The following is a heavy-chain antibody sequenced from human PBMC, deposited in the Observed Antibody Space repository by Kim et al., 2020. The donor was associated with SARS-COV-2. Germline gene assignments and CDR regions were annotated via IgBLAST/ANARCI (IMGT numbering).Heavy chain of an antibody. CDR3: PKAHYYDSSGYYYNELDAFDI. CDR2: ISGSGGST. V-gene: IGHV3-23*01. D-gene: IGHD3-22*01. CDR1: GFTFSTYA. Sequence: GGSLRLSCAASGFTFSTYAMSWVRQAPGKGLEWVSVISGSGGSTYYADSVKGRLTISRDNSKNTMYLQMNSLRAEDTAVYYCPKAHYYDSSGYYYNELDAFDIWGQGTIVTVSS. J-gene: IGHJ3*02.